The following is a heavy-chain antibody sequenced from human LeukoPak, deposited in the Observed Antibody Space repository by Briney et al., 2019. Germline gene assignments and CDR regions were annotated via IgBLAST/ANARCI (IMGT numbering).Heavy chain of an antibody. Sequence: PGGSLRLSCGASGFTFDDYGMSWVRQAPGKGLEWVAVISYDGSNKYYADSVKGRFTISRDNSKNTLYLQMNSLRAEDTAVYYCARNLGSGYYDYWGQGTLVTVSS. J-gene: IGHJ4*02. V-gene: IGHV3-30*03. CDR2: ISYDGSNK. CDR1: GFTFDDYG. D-gene: IGHD2-15*01. CDR3: ARNLGSGYYDY.